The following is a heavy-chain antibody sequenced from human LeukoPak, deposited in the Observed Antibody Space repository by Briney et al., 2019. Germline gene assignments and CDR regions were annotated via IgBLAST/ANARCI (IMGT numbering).Heavy chain of an antibody. D-gene: IGHD5-18*01. V-gene: IGHV3-23*01. CDR3: GKTTVGYSSGQKPAWPVDY. CDR2: IFGSGGSP. J-gene: IGHJ4*02. CDR1: GFTFGSHA. Sequence: GGSLRLSCEASGFTFGSHAMCWVRQAPGKGLEWVAGIFGSGGSPHYADRVKGRFTISKDNSRNTVYLQNNSLRAEDTAVDYCGKTTVGYSSGQKPAWPVDYWGQGTLVTVSS.